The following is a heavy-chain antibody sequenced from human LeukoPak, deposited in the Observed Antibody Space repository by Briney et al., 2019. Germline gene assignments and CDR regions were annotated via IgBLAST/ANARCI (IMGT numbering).Heavy chain of an antibody. CDR1: GYTFTGYY. V-gene: IGHV1-2*02. D-gene: IGHD3-9*01. Sequence: ASVKVSCKASGYTFTGYYMHWVRQAPGQGLEWMGWINPNSGGTNYAQKFQGRVTMTRDTSVSTAYMELSRLRSDDTAVYYCARVGNYDILTPGYWGQGTLVTVSS. CDR3: ARVGNYDILTPGY. J-gene: IGHJ4*02. CDR2: INPNSGGT.